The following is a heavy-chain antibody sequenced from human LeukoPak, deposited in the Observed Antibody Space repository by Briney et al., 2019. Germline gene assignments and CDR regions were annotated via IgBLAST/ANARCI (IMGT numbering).Heavy chain of an antibody. CDR1: GYTFSSYA. J-gene: IGHJ6*03. V-gene: IGHV1-69*06. D-gene: IGHD3-9*01. Sequence: SVKVSCKASGYTFSSYAISWVRQAPGHGLEWMGGIIPMFGTRNYAQKFQGRVAISVDISTTTAYMELSSLRSEDTGVYYCARGADWQVLEYYYYYMDVWGKGTTVTISS. CDR3: ARGADWQVLEYYYYYMDV. CDR2: IIPMFGTR.